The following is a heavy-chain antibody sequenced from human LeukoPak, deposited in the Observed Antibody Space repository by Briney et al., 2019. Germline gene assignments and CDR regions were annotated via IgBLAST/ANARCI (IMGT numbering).Heavy chain of an antibody. V-gene: IGHV3-72*01. J-gene: IGHJ3*02. D-gene: IGHD1-1*01. Sequence: PGGSLRLSCAASGFTFSDYHMDWVRQGPGKGLEWFGRVRNKDNSYTTEYAASAKGRFTISRDDSKNSLYLQMNSLKTEDTAVYYCAGSRRGSVFDIWGLGTMVTVSS. CDR1: GFTFSDYH. CDR2: VRNKDNSYTT. CDR3: AGSRRGSVFDI.